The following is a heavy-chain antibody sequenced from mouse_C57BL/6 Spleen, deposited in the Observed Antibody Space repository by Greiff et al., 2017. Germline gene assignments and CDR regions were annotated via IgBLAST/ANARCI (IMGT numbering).Heavy chain of an antibody. D-gene: IGHD2-3*01. CDR1: GYTFTSYW. CDR3: ARDGIYGGYYYYAMGY. CDR2: INPSNGGT. V-gene: IGHV1-53*01. Sequence: VQLQQPGTELVKPGASVKLSCKASGYTFTSYWMHWVKQRPGQGLEWIGNINPSNGGTNYNEKFKSKATLTVDKSSSTAYMQLSSLTSEDSAVYYCARDGIYGGYYYYAMGYWGQGTSVTVSS. J-gene: IGHJ4*01.